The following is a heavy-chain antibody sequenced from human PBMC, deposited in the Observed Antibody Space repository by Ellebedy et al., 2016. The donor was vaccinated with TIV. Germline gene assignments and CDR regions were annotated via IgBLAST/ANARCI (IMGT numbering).Heavy chain of an antibody. V-gene: IGHV1-69*13. CDR3: ASSSRGSGSYIVDY. CDR2: IIPIFGTA. CDR1: GGTFSSYA. J-gene: IGHJ4*02. D-gene: IGHD1-26*01. Sequence: SVKVSXXASGGTFSSYAISWVRQAPGQGLEWMGGIIPIFGTANYAQKFQGRVTITADESTSTAYMELSSLRSEDTAVYYCASSSRGSGSYIVDYWGQGTLVTVSS.